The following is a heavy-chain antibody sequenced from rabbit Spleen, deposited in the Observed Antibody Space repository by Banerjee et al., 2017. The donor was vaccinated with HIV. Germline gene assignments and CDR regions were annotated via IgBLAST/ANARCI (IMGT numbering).Heavy chain of an antibody. CDR1: GVSFSSNYY. V-gene: IGHV1S45*01. Sequence: QEQLVESGGGLVQPEASLTLTCTASGVSFSSNYYMCWVRQAPGKGLEWIACIDSGSSGFTYFASWAKGRFTISKTSSTTVTLQMTSLTAADTATYFCARDSGSSFSSYGMDLWGPGTLVTVS. CDR3: ARDSGSSFSSYGMDL. D-gene: IGHD8-1*01. J-gene: IGHJ6*01. CDR2: IDSGSSGFT.